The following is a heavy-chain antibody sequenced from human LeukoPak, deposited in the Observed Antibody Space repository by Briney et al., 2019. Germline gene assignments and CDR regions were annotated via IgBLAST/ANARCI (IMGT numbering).Heavy chain of an antibody. Sequence: GASVKVSCKASGYTFSSYGITWVRQAPGQGLEWMGWISAYNGNTNYAQKVQGRVTMTTDTSTSTAYMELRSLRSDDTAVYYCARDRGSHRRDAFDIWGQGTMVTVSS. CDR3: ARDRGSHRRDAFDI. V-gene: IGHV1-18*01. CDR2: ISAYNGNT. D-gene: IGHD1-26*01. J-gene: IGHJ3*02. CDR1: GYTFSSYG.